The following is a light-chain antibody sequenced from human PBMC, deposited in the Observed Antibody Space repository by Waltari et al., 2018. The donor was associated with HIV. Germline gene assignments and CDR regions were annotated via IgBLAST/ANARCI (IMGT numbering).Light chain of an antibody. J-gene: IGKJ4*01. CDR2: TAS. CDR3: QQSHSTPRT. Sequence: DIQMIQSPSSLSASVGDRVTIACWASQSINNYLNWYQQKPGKAPKHLIYTASSLQGGVPSRFIRRGSGSDFTLTISSLQPEIFVSYDWQQSHSTPRTFGGGTKVEIK. V-gene: IGKV1-39*01. CDR1: QSINNY.